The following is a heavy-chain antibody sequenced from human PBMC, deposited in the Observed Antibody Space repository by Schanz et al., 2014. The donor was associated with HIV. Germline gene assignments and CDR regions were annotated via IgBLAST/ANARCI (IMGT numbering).Heavy chain of an antibody. D-gene: IGHD3-22*01. J-gene: IGHJ3*02. CDR2: ISSSSSTI. CDR3: ARTAPTKYYYDSSGVRGAFDI. Sequence: EVQLVESGGGLVQPRGSLRLSCAASGFTFSSYSMNWVRQAPGKGLEWVSYISSSSSTIYYADSVKGRFTISRGNAKNSLYLQMNSLRDEDTAVYYCARTAPTKYYYDSSGVRGAFDIWGQGTMVTVSS. V-gene: IGHV3-48*02. CDR1: GFTFSSYS.